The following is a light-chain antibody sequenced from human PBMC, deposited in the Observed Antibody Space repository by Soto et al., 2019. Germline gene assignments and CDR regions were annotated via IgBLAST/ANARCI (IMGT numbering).Light chain of an antibody. CDR1: HTCSYSSNNKNY. V-gene: IGKV4-1*01. Sequence: DIVIAQWSYSLSLSAXXISRINCNXSHTCSYSSNNKNYLAWYQQKPGQPPKLLIYWASTRESGVPDRFSGSGSGTDFTLTISSLQAEDVAVYYCQQYYSTPLTFGGGTKVDIK. CDR3: QQYYSTPLT. J-gene: IGKJ4*01. CDR2: WAS.